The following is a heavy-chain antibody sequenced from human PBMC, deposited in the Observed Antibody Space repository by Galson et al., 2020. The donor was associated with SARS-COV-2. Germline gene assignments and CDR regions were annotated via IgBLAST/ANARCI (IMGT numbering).Heavy chain of an antibody. D-gene: IGHD2-21*01. V-gene: IGHV2-5*02. J-gene: IGHJ2*01. Sequence: SGPTLVKPTQTLTLTCTFSGFSFRYSGEGVGWIRQPPGKALEWLALVYWDDSKRYSPSLKTRLTITKDTSKNQVVLTMTNMDPVDKATYYWANGEDWAWYFDVWGRGNLVTVSS. CDR2: VYWDDSK. CDR1: GFSFRYSGEG. CDR3: ANGEDWAWYFDV.